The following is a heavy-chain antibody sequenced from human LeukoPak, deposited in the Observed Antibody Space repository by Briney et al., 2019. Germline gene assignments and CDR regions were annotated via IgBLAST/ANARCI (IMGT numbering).Heavy chain of an antibody. CDR2: IYTSGST. CDR1: GGSISSGSYY. CDR3: ARSFDDFWSGTQRYFDL. J-gene: IGHJ2*01. V-gene: IGHV4-61*02. D-gene: IGHD3-3*01. Sequence: SETLSLTCTVAGGSISSGSYYWRWIRQPAGEGLEWIERIYTSGSTNYNPSLKSRVTISVDTSKNQFSLKLSSVTAADTALYYCARSFDDFWSGTQRYFDLWGRGTLVTVSS.